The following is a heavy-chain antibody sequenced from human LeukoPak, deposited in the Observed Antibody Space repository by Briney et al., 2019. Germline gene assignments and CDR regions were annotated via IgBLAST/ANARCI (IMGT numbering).Heavy chain of an antibody. Sequence: GGSLRLSCAASGFTVSSNYMSWVRQAPGKGLEWVAVIYSGGITYYAESVKGRFTISRDNSKNTLYLQMNSLRAEDTAVYYCARDVGLRLRAGGDAFDIWGQGTMVTVSS. CDR3: ARDVGLRLRAGGDAFDI. CDR1: GFTVSSNY. J-gene: IGHJ3*02. D-gene: IGHD4-17*01. V-gene: IGHV3-66*02. CDR2: IYSGGIT.